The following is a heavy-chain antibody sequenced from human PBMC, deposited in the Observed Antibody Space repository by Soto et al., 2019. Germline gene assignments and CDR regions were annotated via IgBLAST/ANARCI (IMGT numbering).Heavy chain of an antibody. CDR1: GGSISSGGYY. CDR2: IYYSGST. V-gene: IGHV4-31*03. CDR3: ARYGRSPPQYSPSGYSFDY. Sequence: QVQLQESGPGLVKPSQTLSLTCTVSGGSISSGGYYWSWIRQHPGKGLEWIGYIYYSGSTYYNPSLKSRVTISVDTSKNQFALKLSSVTAADTAVYYCARYGRSPPQYSPSGYSFDYWGQGTLVTVSS. J-gene: IGHJ4*02. D-gene: IGHD3-10*01.